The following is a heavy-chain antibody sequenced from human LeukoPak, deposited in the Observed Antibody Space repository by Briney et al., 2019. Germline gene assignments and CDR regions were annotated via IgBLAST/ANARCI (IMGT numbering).Heavy chain of an antibody. V-gene: IGHV3-53*01. Sequence: PGGSLRLSCAASGFTASGNYMSWVRQAPGKGLEWVSVIYPGGNKYYTDSVKGRFTISRDNSKNTVYLQMNSLRAEDTALYYCASPSSGQSFDIWGQGTIVIVSS. D-gene: IGHD6-19*01. CDR3: ASPSSGQSFDI. J-gene: IGHJ3*02. CDR1: GFTASGNY. CDR2: IYPGGNK.